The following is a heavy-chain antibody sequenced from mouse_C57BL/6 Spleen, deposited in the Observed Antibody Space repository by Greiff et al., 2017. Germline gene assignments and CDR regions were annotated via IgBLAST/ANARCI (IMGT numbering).Heavy chain of an antibody. J-gene: IGHJ4*01. CDR3: ARCPYYYGSSDYAMDY. Sequence: ESGPGLAKPSQTLSLTCSVTGYSITSDYWNWIRKFPGNKLEYMGYISYSGSTYYNPSLKSRISITRDTSKNQYYLQLNSVTTEDTATYYCARCPYYYGSSDYAMDYWGQGTSVTVSS. D-gene: IGHD1-1*01. CDR1: GYSITSDY. V-gene: IGHV3-8*01. CDR2: ISYSGST.